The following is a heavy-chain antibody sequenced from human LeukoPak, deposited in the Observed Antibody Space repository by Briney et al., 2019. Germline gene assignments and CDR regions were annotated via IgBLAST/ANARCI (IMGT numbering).Heavy chain of an antibody. V-gene: IGHV1-2*02. J-gene: IGHJ5*02. D-gene: IGHD3-10*01. Sequence: ASVKVSCKASGYTFTGYYMHWVRQAPGQGLEWMGWINPNSGGTNYAQKFQGRVTMTRDTSISTAYMELSRLRSDDTAVYYCARDPITMVRGRTRNWFDPWGQGTLVTVSS. CDR2: INPNSGGT. CDR1: GYTFTGYY. CDR3: ARDPITMVRGRTRNWFDP.